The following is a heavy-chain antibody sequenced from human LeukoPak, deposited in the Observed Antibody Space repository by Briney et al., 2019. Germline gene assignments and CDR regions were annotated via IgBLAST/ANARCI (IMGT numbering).Heavy chain of an antibody. J-gene: IGHJ6*03. CDR3: ARAGIPYFYYYMDV. V-gene: IGHV1-46*01. CDR2: INPTGGRT. Sequence: ASVKVSCKASGGTFSSYAMSWVRQAPGQGLEWMGVINPTGGRTDYAQRFQGRVTMTRDMSTTTVYMELSSLRSEDTAVYYCARAGIPYFYYYMDVWGKGTTVTVSS. D-gene: IGHD2-21*01. CDR1: GGTFSSYA.